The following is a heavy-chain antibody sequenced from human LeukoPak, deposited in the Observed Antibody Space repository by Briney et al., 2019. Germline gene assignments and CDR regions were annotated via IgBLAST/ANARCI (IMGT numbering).Heavy chain of an antibody. D-gene: IGHD1-26*01. CDR1: GFTFTTYS. CDR2: ISDNSKNI. J-gene: IGHJ6*03. V-gene: IGHV3-21*01. CDR3: ARSFSGGSLDV. Sequence: GGSLRLSCAASGFTFTTYSINWVRQAPGKGLEWVSSISDNSKNIYYADSVKGRFIISRDNAKNPLYLQMNSLRAGDTAVYYCARSFSGGSLDVWGKGTTVTVS.